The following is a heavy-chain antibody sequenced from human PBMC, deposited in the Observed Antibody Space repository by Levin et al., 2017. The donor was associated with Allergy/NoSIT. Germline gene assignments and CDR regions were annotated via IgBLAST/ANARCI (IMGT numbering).Heavy chain of an antibody. D-gene: IGHD3-10*01. CDR3: AREVGGEFDY. CDR1: GGSISSYY. J-gene: IGHJ4*02. V-gene: IGHV4-59*01. CDR2: IYYSGST. Sequence: SETLSLTCTVSGGSISSYYWSWIRQPPGKGLEWIGYIYYSGSTNYNPSLKSRVTISVDTSKNQFSLKLSSVTAADTAVYYCAREVGGEFDYWGQGTLVTVSS.